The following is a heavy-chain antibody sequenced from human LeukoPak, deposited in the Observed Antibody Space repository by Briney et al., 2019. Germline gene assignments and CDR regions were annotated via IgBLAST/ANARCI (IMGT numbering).Heavy chain of an antibody. CDR1: GYTFTSYG. Sequence: ASVKVSCKASGYTFTSYGISWVRQAPGQGLEWMGWISAYNGNTNYAQKLQGRVTMTTDTSTSTAYMELSRLRSDDTAVYYCARGPSPYGDFDYWGQGTLVTVSS. J-gene: IGHJ4*02. CDR3: ARGPSPYGDFDY. V-gene: IGHV1-18*01. CDR2: ISAYNGNT. D-gene: IGHD4-17*01.